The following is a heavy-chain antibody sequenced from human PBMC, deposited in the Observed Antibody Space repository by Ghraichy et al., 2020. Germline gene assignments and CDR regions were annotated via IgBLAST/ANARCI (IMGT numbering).Heavy chain of an antibody. J-gene: IGHJ4*02. CDR1: GFTFSSYG. V-gene: IGHV3-30*02. CDR2: IRDDGSKK. D-gene: IGHD3-22*01. Sequence: GGSLRLSCAASGFTFSSYGMHWVRQAPGKGLEWVASIRDDGSKKNYADSVKGRFTISRDNSKNTLFLQVNSLRAEDTAVYYCAKDSHYFDRSGNYYWGNDGGYYFDYWGQGTLVTVSS. CDR3: AKDSHYFDRSGNYYWGNDGGYYFDY.